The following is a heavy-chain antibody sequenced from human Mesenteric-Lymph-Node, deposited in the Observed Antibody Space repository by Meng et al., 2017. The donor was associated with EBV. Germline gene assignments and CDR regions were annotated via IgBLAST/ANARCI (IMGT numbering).Heavy chain of an antibody. D-gene: IGHD4-11*01. J-gene: IGHJ4*02. V-gene: IGHV4-4*02. CDR1: GGSISNDHW. CDR2: MYHSGST. CDR3: ARGREYSWGY. Sequence: QVQLQGSGPGLVKASGHLSLTCGVSGGSISNDHWWSWVRQPPGKGLEWIGEMYHSGSTNYNPSLKSRVTISVDKSKNQFFLNLNSVTAADTAVYYCARGREYSWGYWGQGTLVTVSS.